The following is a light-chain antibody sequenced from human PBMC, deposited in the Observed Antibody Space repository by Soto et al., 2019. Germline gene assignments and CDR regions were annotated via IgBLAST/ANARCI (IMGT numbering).Light chain of an antibody. J-gene: IGKJ1*01. Sequence: DIQLTQSPSSLSASVGDRLTITCRASQSISSYLNWYRQTPGKAPKVLIFAASNLQSGVPSRFSGSGSGTDFTLTITSLQPEDFATYYRHQSFTTPRTFGQGTRVEIK. V-gene: IGKV1-39*01. CDR2: AAS. CDR3: HQSFTTPRT. CDR1: QSISSY.